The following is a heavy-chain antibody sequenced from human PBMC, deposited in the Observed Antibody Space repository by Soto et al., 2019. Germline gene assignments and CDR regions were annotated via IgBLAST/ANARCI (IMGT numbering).Heavy chain of an antibody. D-gene: IGHD2-15*01. Sequence: QVQLVQSGAEVKKPGSSVKVSCKASGGTFSRHAINWVRQAPGHGLQWMGGIVPLFGTANYAQKFQGRVTITADESTSTAHMELRILRSEDTAVYYCARDYGHDCSGGNCYFYFWGQGTLVTVSS. CDR3: ARDYGHDCSGGNCYFYF. CDR2: IVPLFGTA. J-gene: IGHJ4*02. CDR1: GGTFSRHA. V-gene: IGHV1-69*01.